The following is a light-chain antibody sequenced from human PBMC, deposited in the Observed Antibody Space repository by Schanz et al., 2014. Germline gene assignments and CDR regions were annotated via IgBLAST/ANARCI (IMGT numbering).Light chain of an antibody. V-gene: IGKV3-15*01. Sequence: EIVMTQSPATLSVSPGERATLSCRASQSVSSNLAWYQQKPGQAPRLLIYGASTSATGIPARFSGSGSGTEFTLNIRSLQPDDFETYYCQKYNSYPYTFGQGTKLEIK. J-gene: IGKJ2*01. CDR1: QSVSSN. CDR2: GAS. CDR3: QKYNSYPYT.